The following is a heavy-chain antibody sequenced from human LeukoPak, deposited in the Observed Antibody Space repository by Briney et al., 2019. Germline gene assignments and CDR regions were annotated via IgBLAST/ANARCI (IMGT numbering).Heavy chain of an antibody. Sequence: GESLQISCEGSGYIFTSYWIGWGRRLPGKGLEWMGMIDPGGSDTRYSPSFQGQVTISADKSISTAYLQWSSLKASDTAMYYCARHSSRLSGWLENWGQGTLVTVSS. CDR2: IDPGGSDT. J-gene: IGHJ4*02. V-gene: IGHV5-51*01. CDR3: ARHSSRLSGWLEN. D-gene: IGHD6-19*01. CDR1: GYIFTSYW.